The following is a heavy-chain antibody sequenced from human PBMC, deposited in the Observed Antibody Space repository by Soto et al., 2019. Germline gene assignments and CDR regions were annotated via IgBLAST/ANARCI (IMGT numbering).Heavy chain of an antibody. Sequence: SETLSLTCTVSGGTIISYYWSWIRQPTGKGLEWIGYMYNTGSTIYNPSLKSRVTISVDTSKNQFSLKLNSVTAADTAVYYCARDLWGYCGADCYPLDVWGQGTTVTVSS. CDR3: ARDLWGYCGADCYPLDV. V-gene: IGHV4-59*01. CDR2: MYNTGST. J-gene: IGHJ6*02. D-gene: IGHD2-21*02. CDR1: GGTIISYY.